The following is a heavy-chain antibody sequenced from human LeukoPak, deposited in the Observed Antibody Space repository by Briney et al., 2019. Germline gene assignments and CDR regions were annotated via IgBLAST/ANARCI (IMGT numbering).Heavy chain of an antibody. CDR1: GYTFTGYY. J-gene: IGHJ4*02. V-gene: IGHV1-2*02. CDR2: INPNTGGT. CDR3: ARRYDFWSGYPTAFDY. Sequence: ASVKVSCKASGYTFTGYYIHWVGQAPGQGLEWMGFINPNTGGTSYAQKFQARVTMTRDTSISTAYMELSGLRSDDTAVYYCARRYDFWSGYPTAFDYWGQGTLVTVSS. D-gene: IGHD3-3*01.